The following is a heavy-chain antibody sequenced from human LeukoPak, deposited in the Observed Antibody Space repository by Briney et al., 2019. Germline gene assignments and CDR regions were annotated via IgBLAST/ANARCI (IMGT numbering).Heavy chain of an antibody. J-gene: IGHJ6*02. CDR3: ARGLHYYYYGMDV. CDR1: GFAFSNYE. CDR2: ISSSGSTI. V-gene: IGHV3-48*03. Sequence: PGGSLRLSCAASGFAFSNYEMNWVRQGPGKGLEWVSYISSSGSTIYYADSVKGRFTISRDNAKNSLYLQMNSLRAEDTAVYYCARGLHYYYYGMDVWGQGTTVTVSS. D-gene: IGHD3-10*01.